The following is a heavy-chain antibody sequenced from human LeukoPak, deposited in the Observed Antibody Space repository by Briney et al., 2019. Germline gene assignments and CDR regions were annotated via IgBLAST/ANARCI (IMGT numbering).Heavy chain of an antibody. CDR3: ARDGSWLWDY. J-gene: IGHJ4*02. D-gene: IGHD5-12*01. V-gene: IGHV4-59*12. CDR2: IYYSGST. CDR1: GGSISSYY. Sequence: SETLSLTCTVSGGSISSYYWSWIRQPPGKGLEWIGYIYYSGSTYYNPSLKSRVTISVDTSKNQFSLKLSSVTAADTAVYYCARDGSWLWDYWGQGTLVTVSS.